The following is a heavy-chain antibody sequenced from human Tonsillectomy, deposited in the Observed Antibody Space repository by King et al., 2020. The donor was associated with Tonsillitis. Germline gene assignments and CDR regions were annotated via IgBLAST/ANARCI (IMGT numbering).Heavy chain of an antibody. CDR2: IYSGGST. CDR3: ARDPGGEAYYFDY. D-gene: IGHD4-17*01. J-gene: IGHJ4*02. V-gene: IGHV3-66*01. Sequence: VQLVESGGGLVQPGGSLRLSCAASGFTVSSNYMSWVRQAPGKGLEWVSVIYSGGSTYYADSVQGRFTISRDNSKNTLYLQMNSLRAEDTAVYYCARDPGGEAYYFDYWGQGTLVTVSS. CDR1: GFTVSSNY.